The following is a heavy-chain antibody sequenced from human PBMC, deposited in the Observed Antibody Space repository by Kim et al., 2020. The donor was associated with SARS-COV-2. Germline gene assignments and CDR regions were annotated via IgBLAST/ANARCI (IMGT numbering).Heavy chain of an antibody. CDR2: ISSSGSTI. CDR3: ARDTSSSGWYPVGYYYYYGMDV. J-gene: IGHJ6*02. CDR1: GFTFSSYE. V-gene: IGHV3-48*03. D-gene: IGHD6-19*01. Sequence: GGSLRLSCAASGFTFSSYEMNWVRQAPGKGLEWVSYISSSGSTIYYADSVKGRFTISRDNAKNSLYLQMNSLRAEDTAVYYCARDTSSSGWYPVGYYYYYGMDVWGQGTTVTVSS.